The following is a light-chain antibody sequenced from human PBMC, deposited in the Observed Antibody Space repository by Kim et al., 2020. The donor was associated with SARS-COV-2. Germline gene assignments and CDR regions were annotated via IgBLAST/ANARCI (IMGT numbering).Light chain of an antibody. V-gene: IGKV1-5*03. CDR3: QQYKSFPWT. CDR1: QSFNTL. CDR2: RAS. J-gene: IGKJ1*01. Sequence: ASVGDSVTITCRTSQSFNTLLAWYQQRPGKPPNLLIYRASTLESGVPSRFSGVGSGTEFTLTISSLQPEDFATYYCQQYKSFPWTFGQGTKVDIK.